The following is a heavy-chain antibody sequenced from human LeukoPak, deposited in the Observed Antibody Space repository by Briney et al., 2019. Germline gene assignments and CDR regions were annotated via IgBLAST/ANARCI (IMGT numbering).Heavy chain of an antibody. Sequence: GGSLRLSRAASGFTSSGYSMNWVRPATGQGLEWVSYINRISNIIDFADSVKGRFTISTDNAKNSLYLQMNSLRDEDTAVYYCARDRDYAFDYWGQGTLVTVSS. CDR3: ARDRDYAFDY. V-gene: IGHV3-48*02. D-gene: IGHD4-17*01. CDR1: GFTSSGYS. CDR2: INRISNII. J-gene: IGHJ4*02.